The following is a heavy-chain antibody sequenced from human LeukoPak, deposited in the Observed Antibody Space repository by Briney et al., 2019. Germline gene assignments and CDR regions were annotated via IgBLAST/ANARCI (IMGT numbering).Heavy chain of an antibody. CDR2: IHPSSGDI. J-gene: IGHJ4*02. D-gene: IGHD3-16*01. V-gene: IGHV1-2*02. CDR3: ARVRGYDYVWGSCPY. Sequence: GASVKVSCKASGYTFTGYYMQWVRQAPGQGLEWMGWIHPSSGDINYSQKFQGRVTMTRDTSISTAYMELSRLTSDDTAVYYCARVRGYDYVWGSCPYWGQGTLVTVSS. CDR1: GYTFTGYY.